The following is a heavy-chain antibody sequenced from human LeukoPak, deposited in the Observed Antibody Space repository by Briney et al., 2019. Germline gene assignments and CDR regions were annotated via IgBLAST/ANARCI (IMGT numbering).Heavy chain of an antibody. Sequence: GGSLRLSCAASGFTVSSNYMSWVRQAPGKGLEWVSVIYSGGSTYYADSVKGRFTISRDNSKNTLYLQINSLRAEDTAVYYCARETSLAAAGTVPSYYYYYMDVWGKGTTVTVSS. CDR1: GFTVSSNY. D-gene: IGHD6-13*01. CDR3: ARETSLAAAGTVPSYYYYYMDV. CDR2: IYSGGST. V-gene: IGHV3-53*01. J-gene: IGHJ6*03.